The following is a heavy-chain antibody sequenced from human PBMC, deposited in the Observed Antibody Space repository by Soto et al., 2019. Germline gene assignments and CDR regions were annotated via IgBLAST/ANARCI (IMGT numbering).Heavy chain of an antibody. CDR1: GYTFTSYG. J-gene: IGHJ6*02. CDR3: ARAQYTVTDEVYSYYGMDV. V-gene: IGHV1-18*01. CDR2: ISAYNGNT. Sequence: QVQLVQSGAEVKKPGASVKVSCKASGYTFTSYGISWVRQAPGQGLEWMGWISAYNGNTNYAQKLQGRVTMPTDTTTSTAYMELRRLRSHDTAVYYCARAQYTVTDEVYSYYGMDVWGQGTTVTVSS. D-gene: IGHD4-17*01.